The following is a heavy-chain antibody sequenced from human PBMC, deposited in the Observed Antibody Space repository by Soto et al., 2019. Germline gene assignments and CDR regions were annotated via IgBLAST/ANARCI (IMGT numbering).Heavy chain of an antibody. CDR1: GFTFSSYA. CDR3: WGYSYYYYGMDV. J-gene: IGHJ6*04. CDR2: ISYDGSNK. D-gene: IGHD1-26*01. V-gene: IGHV3-30-3*01. Sequence: GGSLRLSCAASGFTFSSYAMHWVRQAPGKGLEWVAVISYDGSNKYYADSVKGRFTISRDNSKNTLYLQMNSLRAEDTAVYYCWGYSYYYYGMDVWGKGTTVPSPQ.